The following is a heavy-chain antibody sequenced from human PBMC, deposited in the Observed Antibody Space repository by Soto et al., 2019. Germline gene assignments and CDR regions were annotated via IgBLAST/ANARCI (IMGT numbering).Heavy chain of an antibody. V-gene: IGHV3-48*02. Sequence: GGSLRLSCAASGFTFSSYDMNWVRQAPGKGLEWVSYISSGSSRIFYADSVKGRFTISRDNAKNSLYLQMNSLRDEDTAVYYCARVIYGGWATIKDYYYYAMDVWGQGTTVTVYS. J-gene: IGHJ6*02. D-gene: IGHD5-12*01. CDR3: ARVIYGGWATIKDYYYYAMDV. CDR1: GFTFSSYD. CDR2: ISSGSSRI.